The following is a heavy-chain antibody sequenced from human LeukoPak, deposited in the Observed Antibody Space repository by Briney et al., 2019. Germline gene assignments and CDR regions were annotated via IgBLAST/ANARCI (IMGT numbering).Heavy chain of an antibody. V-gene: IGHV1-69*05. CDR2: IIPIFGTA. CDR3: ASQLTRPDDSRPGNELDY. D-gene: IGHD6-6*01. CDR1: GGTFSSYA. Sequence: GASVKVSCKASGGTFSSYAISWVRQAPGQGLEWMGEIIPIFGTANYAQKFQGRVTITTDESTSTAYMELSSLRSEDTAVYYCASQLTRPDDSRPGNELDYWGQGTLLTVSS. J-gene: IGHJ4*02.